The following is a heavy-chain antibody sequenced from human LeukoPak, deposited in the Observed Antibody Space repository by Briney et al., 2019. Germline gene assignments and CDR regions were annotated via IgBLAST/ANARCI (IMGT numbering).Heavy chain of an antibody. CDR1: GFIFSSYA. D-gene: IGHD5-18*01. Sequence: PGGSLRLSCAASGFIFSSYAMSWVRQAPGKGLEWVSSISNSGDSTYYADSVKGRFTISRDNSKTTLYLQMNSLKTEDTAVYYCTTDIRGYSYGYHFDYWGQGTLVTVSS. CDR3: TTDIRGYSYGYHFDY. CDR2: ISNSGDST. V-gene: IGHV3-23*01. J-gene: IGHJ4*02.